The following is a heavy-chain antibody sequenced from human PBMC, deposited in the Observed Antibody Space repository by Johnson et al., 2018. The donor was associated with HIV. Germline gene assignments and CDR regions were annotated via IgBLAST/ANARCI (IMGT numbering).Heavy chain of an antibody. J-gene: IGHJ3*02. D-gene: IGHD5-18*01. CDR2: INWNGGST. V-gene: IGHV3-20*04. CDR3: AKGGIQLWLTDAFDI. CDR1: GFTFDDYG. Sequence: VQLVESGGGVVRPGGSLRLSCAASGFTFDDYGMSWVRQAPGKGLEWVSGINWNGGSTGYADSVKGRFSIYRDNAKNSLDLQMNSLRAEDTAVYYCAKGGIQLWLTDAFDIWGQGTMVTVSS.